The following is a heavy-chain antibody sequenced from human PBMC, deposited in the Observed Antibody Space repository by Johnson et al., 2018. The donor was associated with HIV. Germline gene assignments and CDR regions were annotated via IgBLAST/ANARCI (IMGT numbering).Heavy chain of an antibody. CDR2: ISYDGSNE. CDR1: GFTFSSYG. CDR3: ASGFYYGSGRYDGAFDI. V-gene: IGHV3-30*03. D-gene: IGHD3-10*01. J-gene: IGHJ3*02. Sequence: QVQLVESGGGVVQPGGSLRLSCAASGFTFSSYGMHWVRQAPGKGLEWVAVISYDGSNEYYADSVKGRFTISRDNSKNTLYLQMNSLRAEETAVYYCASGFYYGSGRYDGAFDIWGQGTMVTVSS.